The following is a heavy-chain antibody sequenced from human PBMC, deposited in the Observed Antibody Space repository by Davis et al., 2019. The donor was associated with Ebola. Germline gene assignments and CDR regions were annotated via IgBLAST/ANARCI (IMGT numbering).Heavy chain of an antibody. D-gene: IGHD2/OR15-2a*01. CDR1: GFTASSNY. Sequence: GGSLRLSCAASGFTASSNYMSWVRQAPGKGLEWVSVIYSGGSTYYADSVKGRFTISRDNSKNTLYLQMNSLRADDTALYYCAKGGARYFYHYYGMDVWGQGTTVTVSS. J-gene: IGHJ6*02. CDR3: AKGGARYFYHYYGMDV. CDR2: IYSGGST. V-gene: IGHV3-53*01.